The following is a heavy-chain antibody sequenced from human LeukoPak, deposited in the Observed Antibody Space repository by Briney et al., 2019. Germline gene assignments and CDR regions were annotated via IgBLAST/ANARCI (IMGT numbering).Heavy chain of an antibody. D-gene: IGHD1-1*01. CDR2: IYSGGST. V-gene: IGHV3-53*01. J-gene: IGHJ4*02. CDR3: ATGTY. Sequence: GGSLRLSCAPSGFTVSSNYMSWVRQAPGKGLEWVSVIYSGGSTYYADSVKGRFTISRNNSKNTLYLQMNSLRAEDTAVYYCATGTYWGQGTLVTVSS. CDR1: GFTVSSNY.